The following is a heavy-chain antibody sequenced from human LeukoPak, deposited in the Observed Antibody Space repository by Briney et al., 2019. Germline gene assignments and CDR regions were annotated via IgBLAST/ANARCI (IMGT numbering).Heavy chain of an antibody. J-gene: IGHJ5*02. D-gene: IGHD6-13*01. CDR3: ARDDSSSWYDGTGWFDP. CDR2: FFTSGTSGTT. CDR1: GVSVSTYY. V-gene: IGHV4-4*07. Sequence: SETLSLTCTVSGVSVSTYYWSWIRQPAGKGLEFIGRFFTSGTSGTTNYNPSLKSRVTMSLDTSKNQFSLKLSSVTAADTAVYYCARDDSSSWYDGTGWFDPWGQGTLVTVSS.